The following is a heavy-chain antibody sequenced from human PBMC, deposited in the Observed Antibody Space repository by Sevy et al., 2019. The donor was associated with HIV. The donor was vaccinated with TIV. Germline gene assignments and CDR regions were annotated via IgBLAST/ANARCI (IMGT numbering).Heavy chain of an antibody. CDR2: ISYDGSNK. CDR1: GFTFSSYA. D-gene: IGHD3-9*01. J-gene: IGHJ6*02. Sequence: GGSLRLSCAASGFTFSSYAMHWVRQAPGKGLEWVAVISYDGSNKYYADSVKGRFTISRDNSKNTLYLQMNSLRAEDTALYYCARDRIFLTGIFYYYGMDVWGQGTTVTVSS. V-gene: IGHV3-30*04. CDR3: ARDRIFLTGIFYYYGMDV.